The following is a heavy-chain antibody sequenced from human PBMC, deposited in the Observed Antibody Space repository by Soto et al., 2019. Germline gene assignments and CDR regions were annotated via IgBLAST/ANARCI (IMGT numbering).Heavy chain of an antibody. CDR2: ISGSGGST. D-gene: IGHD3-22*01. CDR1: GFPFINYA. Sequence: LRLSCAASGFPFINYAMSWVRQAPGKGLEWVSAISGSGGSTYYADSANGRFTISRDNTKNTLYLQMNSLRADDTAVYYCAKVHYYDGSGSYHYYGMDVWGQGTTVTVSS. CDR3: AKVHYYDGSGSYHYYGMDV. V-gene: IGHV3-23*01. J-gene: IGHJ6*02.